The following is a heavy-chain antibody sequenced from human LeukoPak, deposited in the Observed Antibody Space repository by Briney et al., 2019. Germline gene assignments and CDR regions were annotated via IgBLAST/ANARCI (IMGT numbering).Heavy chain of an antibody. CDR3: ASGRYCSSTSCWYYYGMDV. V-gene: IGHV3-48*03. CDR1: GFTFSSYE. Sequence: PGGSLRLSCAASGFTFSSYEMNWVRQAPEKGLEWVSYISSSGSTIYCADSVKGRFTISRDNAKNSLYLQMNSLRAEDTAVYYCASGRYCSSTSCWYYYGMDVWGQGTTVTVSS. J-gene: IGHJ6*02. CDR2: ISSSGSTI. D-gene: IGHD2-2*01.